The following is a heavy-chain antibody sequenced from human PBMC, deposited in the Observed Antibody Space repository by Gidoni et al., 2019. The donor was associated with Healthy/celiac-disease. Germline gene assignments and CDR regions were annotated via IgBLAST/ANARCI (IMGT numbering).Heavy chain of an antibody. CDR2: IKSKTDGGTT. Sequence: EVQLVESGGGLVKPGGSLRLSCAASGFTFSNAWMSWVRQAPGKGLEWVGRIKSKTDGGTTDYAAPVKGRFTISRDDSKNTLYLQMNSLKTEDTAVYYCTTDVFGYYYDSTVRDYWGQGTLVTVSS. J-gene: IGHJ4*02. D-gene: IGHD3-22*01. V-gene: IGHV3-15*01. CDR1: GFTFSNAW. CDR3: TTDVFGYYYDSTVRDY.